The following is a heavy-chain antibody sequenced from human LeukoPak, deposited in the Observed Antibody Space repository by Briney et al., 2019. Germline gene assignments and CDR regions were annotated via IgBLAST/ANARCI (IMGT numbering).Heavy chain of an antibody. D-gene: IGHD1-7*01. V-gene: IGHV1-24*01. CDR1: GYTLTALA. J-gene: IGHJ3*02. CDR2: FDSEEYDT. CDR3: ARDGQLAGTTNAFDI. Sequence: ASVKVSCKVSGYTLTALALHWVRQAPGKGLEWIGGFDSEEYDTIYAQKFQGRVTITADESTSTAYMELSSLRSEDTAVYYCARDGQLAGTTNAFDIWGQGTMVTVSS.